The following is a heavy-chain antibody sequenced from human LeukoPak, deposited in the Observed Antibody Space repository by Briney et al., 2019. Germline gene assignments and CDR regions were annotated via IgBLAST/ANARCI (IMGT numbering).Heavy chain of an antibody. CDR1: GGSFSNYF. V-gene: IGHV4-34*01. J-gene: IGHJ4*02. Sequence: SETLSLTCAVYGGSFSNYFWTWIRQPPGEGLEWIGEINHSGSTNYNPSLKSRVTISVDTSKNQFSLKLTSVTAADTAFYYCARGVYYFDNWGQGTLVTVSS. CDR2: INHSGST. CDR3: ARGVYYFDN.